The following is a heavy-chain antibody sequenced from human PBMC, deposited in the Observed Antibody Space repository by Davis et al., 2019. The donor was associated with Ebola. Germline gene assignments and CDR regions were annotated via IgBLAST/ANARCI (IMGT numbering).Heavy chain of an antibody. J-gene: IGHJ4*02. CDR2: IYYTGST. CDR3: ARVTGYYGSGTYTYFFDY. CDR1: GGSVSSGSYY. D-gene: IGHD3-10*01. V-gene: IGHV4-61*01. Sequence: MPGGSLRLSCTVSGGSVSSGSYYWNWIRQPPGKGLEWVGYIYYTGSTSYNPSLKSRVTISVDTSKNQFSLKLSSVTAADTAVYYCARVTGYYGSGTYTYFFDYWGQGTLVTVSS.